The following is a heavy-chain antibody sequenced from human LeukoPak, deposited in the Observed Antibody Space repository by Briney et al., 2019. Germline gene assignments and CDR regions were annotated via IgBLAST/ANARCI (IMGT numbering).Heavy chain of an antibody. CDR3: ARVSSSWYLLDSYYFDY. V-gene: IGHV3-7*01. CDR2: IKQDGSEK. CDR1: GFTFSSYW. J-gene: IGHJ4*02. Sequence: GGSLRLSCAASGFTFSSYWMSWVRQVPGKGLEWVANIKQDGSEKYYVDSVKGRFTISRDNAKNSLYLQMNSLRAEDTAVYYCARVSSSWYLLDSYYFDYWGQGTLVTVSS. D-gene: IGHD6-13*01.